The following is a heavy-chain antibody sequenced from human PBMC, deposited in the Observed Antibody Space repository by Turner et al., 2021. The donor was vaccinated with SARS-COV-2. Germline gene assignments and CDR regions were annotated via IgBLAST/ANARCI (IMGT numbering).Heavy chain of an antibody. CDR3: VRVSESFGLCSGGYCPYFPN. D-gene: IGHD2-21*02. Sequence: QLRLQESGPGLVMPSETLSLTCTVSGDSIISKTSYWVWFRPTPGKGLEWFGSVYYSGTTYYQPSRKSRVTISVDTSNNQFSMKLASVTAADTAVYFCVRVSESFGLCSGGYCPYFPNWCQGILVTVSS. V-gene: IGHV4-39*01. J-gene: IGHJ4*02. CDR2: VYYSGTT. CDR1: GDSIISKTSY.